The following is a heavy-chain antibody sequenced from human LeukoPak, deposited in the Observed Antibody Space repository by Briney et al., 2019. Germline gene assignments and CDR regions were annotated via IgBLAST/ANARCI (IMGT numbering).Heavy chain of an antibody. V-gene: IGHV1-46*01. CDR1: GYTFTSYY. CDR3: ARTGADYGDYDYYYYYGMDV. CDR2: INPSGGST. D-gene: IGHD4-17*01. Sequence: ASVKVSCKASGYTFTSYYMHWVRQAPGQGLEWMAIINPSGGSTSYAQKFQGRVTMTRDTSTSTVYMELSSLRSEDTAVYYCARTGADYGDYDYYYYYGMDVWGQGTTVTVSS. J-gene: IGHJ6*02.